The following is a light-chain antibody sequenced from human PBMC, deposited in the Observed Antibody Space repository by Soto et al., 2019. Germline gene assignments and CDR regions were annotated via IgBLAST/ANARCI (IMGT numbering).Light chain of an antibody. Sequence: QSALTQPASVSGSPGQSITISCTGTSSDIGRYDYVSWYQQLPGKAPKLIIYRVINRPSGVSDRFSGSKSGNSASLTISGLQVEDEATYFCSSYTRSSALEVFGGGTKLTVL. V-gene: IGLV2-14*03. CDR2: RVI. J-gene: IGLJ3*02. CDR1: SSDIGRYDY. CDR3: SSYTRSSALEV.